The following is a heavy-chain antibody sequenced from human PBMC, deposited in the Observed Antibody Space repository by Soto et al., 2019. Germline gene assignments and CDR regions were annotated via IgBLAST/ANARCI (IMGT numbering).Heavy chain of an antibody. Sequence: TLSLTCTLSGFSITSGAYYWTWVRQHPGKGLEWIGYTYYNGNTYFSPSLKSRLTISIDTSKNQFSLKLSSVTAADTAMYYCARARLRAVYAFDFWGQGTMVTVSS. D-gene: IGHD4-17*01. V-gene: IGHV4-31*03. CDR1: GFSITSGAYY. CDR3: ARARLRAVYAFDF. CDR2: TYYNGNT. J-gene: IGHJ3*01.